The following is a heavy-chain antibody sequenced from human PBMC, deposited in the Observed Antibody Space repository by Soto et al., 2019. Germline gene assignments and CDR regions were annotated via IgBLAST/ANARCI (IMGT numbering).Heavy chain of an antibody. CDR1: GFTFSSYE. Sequence: ESGGGLVQPGGSLRLSCAASGFTFSSYEMNWVRQAPGKGLEWVSYISSSGSTIYYADSVKGRFTISRDNAKNSLYLQMNSLRAEDTAVYYCAREMATIRDYWGQGTLVTVSS. D-gene: IGHD5-12*01. V-gene: IGHV3-48*03. J-gene: IGHJ4*02. CDR2: ISSSGSTI. CDR3: AREMATIRDY.